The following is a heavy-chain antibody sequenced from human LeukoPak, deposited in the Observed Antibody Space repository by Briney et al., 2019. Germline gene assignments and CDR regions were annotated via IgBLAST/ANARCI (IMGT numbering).Heavy chain of an antibody. J-gene: IGHJ5*02. CDR1: GGTFSSYT. CDR2: IIPILGIA. V-gene: IGHV1-69*02. D-gene: IGHD6-13*01. CDR3: ARAREGIALLGLLQVPLVT. Sequence: SVKVSCKASGGTFSSYTISWVRQAPGQGLEWMGRIIPILGIANYAQKFQGRVTITADKSTSTAYMELSSLRSEDTAVYYCARAREGIALLGLLQVPLVTWGQGTLVTVSS.